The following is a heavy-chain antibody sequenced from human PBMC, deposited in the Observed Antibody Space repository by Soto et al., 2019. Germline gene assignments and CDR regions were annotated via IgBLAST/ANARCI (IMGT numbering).Heavy chain of an antibody. CDR3: ATSRYSSSWYDY. J-gene: IGHJ4*02. D-gene: IGHD6-13*01. V-gene: IGHV3-23*01. CDR2: ISGSGGST. Sequence: LKISCAASGFTFSSYAMSWVRQAPGKGLEWVSAISGSGGSTYYADSVKGRFTISRDNSKNTLYLQMNSLRAEDTAVYYCATSRYSSSWYDYWGQGTLVTVSS. CDR1: GFTFSSYA.